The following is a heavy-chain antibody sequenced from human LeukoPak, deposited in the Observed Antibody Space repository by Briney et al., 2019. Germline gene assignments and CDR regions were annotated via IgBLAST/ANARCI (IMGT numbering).Heavy chain of an antibody. J-gene: IGHJ4*02. CDR3: ARDQTPFY. CDR2: IASDGTI. CDR1: GFILSTSE. D-gene: IGHD2-15*01. V-gene: IGHV3-48*03. Sequence: GGSLRLSCVASGFILSTSEMNWVRQAPGRGLEWVSFIASDGTIYYADSVKGRFTLSRDNAKSSMWLQMNSLRDEDTAVYYCARDQTPFYWSQGSLVTVSS.